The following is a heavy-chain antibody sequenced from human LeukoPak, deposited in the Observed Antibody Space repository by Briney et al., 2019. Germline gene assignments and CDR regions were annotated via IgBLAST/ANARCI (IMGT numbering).Heavy chain of an antibody. V-gene: IGHV3-7*04. Sequence: PGGSLRLSCAASGFTFSSYWMSWVRQAPGKGLEWVAIIKQDGTEKYYVDSVKGRFTISRDNAKNSLYLQMNSLRAEDTAVYYCARGVGATHFDYWDQGTLVTVSS. CDR1: GFTFSSYW. CDR2: IKQDGTEK. D-gene: IGHD1-26*01. J-gene: IGHJ4*02. CDR3: ARGVGATHFDY.